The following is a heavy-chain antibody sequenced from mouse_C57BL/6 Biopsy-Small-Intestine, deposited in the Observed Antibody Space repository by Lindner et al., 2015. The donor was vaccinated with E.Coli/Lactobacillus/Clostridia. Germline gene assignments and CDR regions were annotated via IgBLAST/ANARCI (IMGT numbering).Heavy chain of an antibody. CDR1: GYTFTSYG. V-gene: IGHV1-81*01. CDR3: ARDGRGGRYQDYYYYGMDV. D-gene: IGHD1-1*01. CDR2: ISVYNGNP. Sequence: SVKVSCKASGYTFTSYGISWVRQAPGQGLEWMGWISVYNGNPNYAQKLQGRVTMTTDTSTSTAYMELRSLRSDDTAVYYCARDGRGGRYQDYYYYGMDVWGQGTTVTVSS. J-gene: IGHJ1*01.